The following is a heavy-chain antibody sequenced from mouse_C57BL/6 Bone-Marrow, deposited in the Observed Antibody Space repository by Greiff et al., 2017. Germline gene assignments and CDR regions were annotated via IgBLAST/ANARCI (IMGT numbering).Heavy chain of an antibody. J-gene: IGHJ4*01. D-gene: IGHD2-12*01. CDR3: TRGRVYDVDAMDY. Sequence: EVKLVESGEGLVKPGGSLKLSCAASGFTFSSYAMSWVRQTPKKRLEWVAYISSGGDYIYYADTVKGRFTISRDNARNTLYLQMSSLKSEDTAMYYCTRGRVYDVDAMDYWGQGTSVTVSS. CDR2: ISSGGDYI. V-gene: IGHV5-9-1*02. CDR1: GFTFSSYA.